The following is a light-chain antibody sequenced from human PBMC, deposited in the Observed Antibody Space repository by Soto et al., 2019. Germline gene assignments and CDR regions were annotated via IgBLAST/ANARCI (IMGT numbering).Light chain of an antibody. Sequence: EIVLTQSPVTLSLSPGDRATLSCRASQSVSNNYLAWYQQKPGQAPRLLIYGASTRATGIPARFSGRGSGTEFILTISSLRSEDFAVYYCQQYHNWTWAFGPGTKVDIK. CDR3: QQYHNWTWA. J-gene: IGKJ3*01. CDR2: GAS. V-gene: IGKV3-15*01. CDR1: QSVSNN.